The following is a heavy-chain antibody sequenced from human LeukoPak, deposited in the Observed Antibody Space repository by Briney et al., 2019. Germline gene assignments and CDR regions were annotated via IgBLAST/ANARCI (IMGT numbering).Heavy chain of an antibody. J-gene: IGHJ6*03. D-gene: IGHD3-3*01. CDR2: IYSGGST. CDR1: GFTVSNNY. Sequence: PGGSLRLSCAASGFTVSNNYMSWVRQAQGKGLEGVSVIYSGGSTYFADSVTGRFTISRDYSKNTLYLQMNSLRAEDTAVYYCARDQSDFWSIGYYYMDVWGKGTTVTVSS. CDR3: ARDQSDFWSIGYYYMDV. V-gene: IGHV3-53*01.